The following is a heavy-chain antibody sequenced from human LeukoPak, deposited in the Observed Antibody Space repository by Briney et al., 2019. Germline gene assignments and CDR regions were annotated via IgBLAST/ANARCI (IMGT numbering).Heavy chain of an antibody. CDR2: IRNKAYGGTA. Sequence: PWRSLRLSCTASGFTFGDYAMSWVRQAPGKGLEWVGFIRNKAYGGTAEYAASVKGRFTISRDDSKSIAYLQMNSLKTEDTAVYYFARGIIGLRGFDYWGQGTLVTVSS. CDR3: ARGIIGLRGFDY. J-gene: IGHJ4*02. D-gene: IGHD1-20*01. V-gene: IGHV3-49*04. CDR1: GFTFGDYA.